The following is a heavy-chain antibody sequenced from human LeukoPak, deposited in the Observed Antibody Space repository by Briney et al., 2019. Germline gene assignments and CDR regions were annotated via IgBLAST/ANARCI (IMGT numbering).Heavy chain of an antibody. V-gene: IGHV3-23*01. Sequence: GGSLRLSCAASGFTFSSYGMQWVRQAPGKGLEWVSAISGSGGNTYYAGSVKGRFTISRDNSRNTLYLQMNSLRVEDTAVYYCAKDLGMGGGSCFHHWGQGILVTVSS. D-gene: IGHD2-15*01. CDR1: GFTFSSYG. J-gene: IGHJ5*02. CDR2: ISGSGGNT. CDR3: AKDLGMGGGSCFHH.